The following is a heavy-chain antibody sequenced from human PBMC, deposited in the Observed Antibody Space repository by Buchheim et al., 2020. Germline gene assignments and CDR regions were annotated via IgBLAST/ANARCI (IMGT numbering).Heavy chain of an antibody. CDR1: GFTFSSYS. CDR2: ISSSSSTI. CDR3: AREGVDTAMANYYYYGMDV. Sequence: EVQLVESGGGLVQPGGSLRLSCAASGFTFSSYSMNWVRQAPGKGLEWVSYISSSSSTIYYADSVKGRFTISRDNAKNSLYLQMNRLRAEDTAVYYCAREGVDTAMANYYYYGMDVWGQGTT. J-gene: IGHJ6*02. D-gene: IGHD5-18*01. V-gene: IGHV3-48*01.